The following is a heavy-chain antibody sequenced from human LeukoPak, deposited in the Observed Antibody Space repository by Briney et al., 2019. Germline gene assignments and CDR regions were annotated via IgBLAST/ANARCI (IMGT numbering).Heavy chain of an antibody. V-gene: IGHV4-34*01. CDR1: GGSFSGYY. CDR2: INHSGST. J-gene: IGHJ4*02. Sequence: PSETLSLTCAVYGGSFSGYYWSWIRHPPGKGLEWIGEINHSGSTNYNPSLKSRVTISVDTSKNQFSLKLSSVTAADTAVYYCARAARRGFDYWGQGTLVTVSS. CDR3: ARAARRGFDY. D-gene: IGHD6-6*01.